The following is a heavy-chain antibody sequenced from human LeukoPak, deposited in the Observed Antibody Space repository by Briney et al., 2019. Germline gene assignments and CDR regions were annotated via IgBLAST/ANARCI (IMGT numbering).Heavy chain of an antibody. CDR2: ISGSGGST. D-gene: IGHD3-22*01. CDR3: AKSAYYDASGYYREYYFDY. V-gene: IGHV3-23*01. Sequence: GGSLRLSCAASGFTFSNYAMSWVRQAPGKGLEWVSSISGSGGSTHYADSVKGRFTISRDKTKNTLYLQMNGLRAEDTAVYYCAKSAYYDASGYYREYYFDYWGQGTLVTVSS. CDR1: GFTFSNYA. J-gene: IGHJ4*02.